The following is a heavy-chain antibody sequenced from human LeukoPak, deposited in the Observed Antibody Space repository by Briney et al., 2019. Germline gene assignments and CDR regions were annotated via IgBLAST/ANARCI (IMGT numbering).Heavy chain of an antibody. CDR3: ARAGRLWGSYRPNRYFDL. D-gene: IGHD3-16*02. CDR1: GGSISTYY. Sequence: PSETLSLTCTVSGGSISTYYWTWIRQPPGKGLEWIGYIYYSGSTNYNPSLKSRVTISVDTSKNQFSLKLSSVTAADTAVYYCARAGRLWGSYRPNRYFDLWGRGTLLTVSS. V-gene: IGHV4-59*01. J-gene: IGHJ2*01. CDR2: IYYSGST.